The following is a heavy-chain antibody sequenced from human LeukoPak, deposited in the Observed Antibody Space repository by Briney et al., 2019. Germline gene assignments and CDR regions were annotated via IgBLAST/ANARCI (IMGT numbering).Heavy chain of an antibody. CDR3: ARIYSSSWYGLGVFDS. D-gene: IGHD6-13*01. J-gene: IGHJ4*02. CDR2: IKKDGSEK. Sequence: GGSLRLSCVASGFTSSAFWMSWVRRPPGKGLEWVANIKKDGSEKEYVDSVKGRFSIFRDNAKNSVYLQMNSLRAEDTAVYYCARIYSSSWYGLGVFDSWGQGTLVTVSS. V-gene: IGHV3-7*01. CDR1: GFTSSAFW.